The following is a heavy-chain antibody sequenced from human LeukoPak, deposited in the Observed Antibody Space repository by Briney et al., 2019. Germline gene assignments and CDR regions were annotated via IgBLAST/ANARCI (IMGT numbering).Heavy chain of an antibody. CDR1: GFTFSSYS. J-gene: IGHJ4*02. CDR2: ISSTSSTI. CDR3: ARDLTMSGTTTDF. V-gene: IGHV3-48*01. D-gene: IGHD1-1*01. Sequence: GGSLRLSCAASGFTFSSYSMNWVRQAPGKGLEWVSYISSTSSTIYYADSVKGRFTISRDNVKNSLFLQMNSLRAEDTAVYYCARDLTMSGTTTDFWGQGILVTVSS.